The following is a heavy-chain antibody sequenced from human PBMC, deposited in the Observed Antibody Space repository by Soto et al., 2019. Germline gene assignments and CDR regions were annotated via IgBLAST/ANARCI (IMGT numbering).Heavy chain of an antibody. Sequence: GGSLRLSCAASKFTFSGYSMNWVRQAPGKGLEWVSSISSNSNYIYYADSVKGRFTISRDNAKNSLYLQMNSLRPEDTAVYYCARVTRVAEAGTQAFDIWGQGTMVTVSS. CDR1: KFTFSGYS. J-gene: IGHJ3*02. V-gene: IGHV3-21*01. CDR3: ARVTRVAEAGTQAFDI. CDR2: ISSNSNYI. D-gene: IGHD6-13*01.